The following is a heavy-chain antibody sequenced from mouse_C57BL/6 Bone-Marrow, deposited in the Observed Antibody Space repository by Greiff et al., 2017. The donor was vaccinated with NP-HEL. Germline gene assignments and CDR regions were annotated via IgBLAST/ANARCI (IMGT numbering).Heavy chain of an antibody. CDR2: ISGGGGNT. CDR1: GFTFSSYT. D-gene: IGHD1-1*01. Sequence: EVQLVESGGGLVKPGGSLKLSCAASGFTFSSYTMSWVRQTPEKRLEWVATISGGGGNTYYPDSVKGRFTISRDNAKNTLYLQMSSLRSEDTAVYYCARGDYHYGYYYAMDYWGQGTSVTVSS. J-gene: IGHJ4*01. CDR3: ARGDYHYGYYYAMDY. V-gene: IGHV5-9*04.